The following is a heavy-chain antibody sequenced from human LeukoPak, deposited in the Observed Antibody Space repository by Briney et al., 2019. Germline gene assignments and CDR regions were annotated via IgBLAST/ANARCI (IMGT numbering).Heavy chain of an antibody. Sequence: RASVKVSCKASGYTFTSYGISWVRQAPGQGLEWMGWISAYNGNTNYAQKLQGRVTMTTDTSTSTAYIEQRSLRSADTAVYYCARGERWLQTPLDYWGQGNLVT. J-gene: IGHJ4*02. V-gene: IGHV1-18*01. CDR2: ISAYNGNT. CDR1: GYTFTSYG. D-gene: IGHD5-24*01. CDR3: ARGERWLQTPLDY.